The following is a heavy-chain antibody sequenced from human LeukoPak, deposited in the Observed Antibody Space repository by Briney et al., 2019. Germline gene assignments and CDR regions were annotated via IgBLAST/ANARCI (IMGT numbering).Heavy chain of an antibody. J-gene: IGHJ4*02. CDR3: ASSKVVVTPHFDY. D-gene: IGHD3-22*01. Sequence: SETLSLTCAVYGGSFRGYYWSWIRQPPGKGLEWIGEINHSGSTNYNPSLKSRVTISVDKSKNQFSLKLSSVTAADTAVYYCASSKVVVTPHFDYWGQGTLVTVSS. CDR1: GGSFRGYY. V-gene: IGHV4-34*01. CDR2: INHSGST.